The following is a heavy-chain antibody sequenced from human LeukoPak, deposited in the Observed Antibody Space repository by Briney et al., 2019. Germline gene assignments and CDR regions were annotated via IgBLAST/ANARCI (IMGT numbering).Heavy chain of an antibody. D-gene: IGHD3-9*01. CDR2: MNPNNGNT. CDR3: ALIPRYYDILTGYYKF. CDR1: GYTFTSYD. Sequence: ASVKVSCKASGYTFTSYDINWVRQATGQGLEWMGWMNPNNGNTGYAQKFQGRVTMTRNTSISTAYMELSSLRSEDTAVYYCALIPRYYDILTGYYKFWGQGTLVTVSS. J-gene: IGHJ4*02. V-gene: IGHV1-8*01.